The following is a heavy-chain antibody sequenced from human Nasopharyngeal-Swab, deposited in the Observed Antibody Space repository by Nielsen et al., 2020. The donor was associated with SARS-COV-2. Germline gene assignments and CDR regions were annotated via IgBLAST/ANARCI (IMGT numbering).Heavy chain of an antibody. Sequence: SQTLSLTCGVYGGSFSGYYWSWIRQPPGKGLEWIGEINHSGSTNYNPSLKSRVTISLDTSKNQFSLKVTSVTAADTAVYYCARVRGTIFGVVTAPGYFDYWGQGTLVTVSS. V-gene: IGHV4-34*01. CDR3: ARVRGTIFGVVTAPGYFDY. CDR2: INHSGST. J-gene: IGHJ4*02. CDR1: GGSFSGYY. D-gene: IGHD3-3*01.